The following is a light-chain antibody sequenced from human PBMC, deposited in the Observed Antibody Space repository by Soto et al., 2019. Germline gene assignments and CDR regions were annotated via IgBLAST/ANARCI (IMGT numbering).Light chain of an antibody. CDR1: SGSIASNY. V-gene: IGLV6-57*01. J-gene: IGLJ3*02. Sequence: FMLTQPHSVSESPGKTVTISCTRSSGSIASNYVQWYQQRPGSSPTTVIYKDNQRPSGVPDRFSGSIDSSSNSASLTISGLKTEDEADYYCQSYDSSNWVFGGGTKLTVL. CDR2: KDN. CDR3: QSYDSSNWV.